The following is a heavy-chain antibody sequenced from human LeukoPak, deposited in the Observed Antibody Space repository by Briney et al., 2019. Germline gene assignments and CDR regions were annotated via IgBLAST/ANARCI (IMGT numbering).Heavy chain of an antibody. CDR2: IIPIFGTA. Sequence: SVKVPCKASGGTFSSYAISWVRQAPGQGLEWMGGIIPIFGTANYAQKFQGRVTITADKSTSTAYMELSSLRSEDTAVYYCARVLNYDFWSGYRDYYYYMDVWGKGTTVTVSS. CDR1: GGTFSSYA. D-gene: IGHD3-3*01. V-gene: IGHV1-69*06. CDR3: ARVLNYDFWSGYRDYYYYMDV. J-gene: IGHJ6*03.